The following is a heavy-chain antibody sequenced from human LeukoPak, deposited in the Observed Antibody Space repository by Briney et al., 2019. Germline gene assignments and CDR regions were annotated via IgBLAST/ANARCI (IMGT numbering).Heavy chain of an antibody. D-gene: IGHD6-13*01. J-gene: IGHJ4*02. CDR1: GYTLTELS. Sequence: ASVKVSCKVSGYTLTELSMHWVRQAPGKGLEWMGGFDPEDGETIYAQKFQGRVTMTEDTSTDTAYMELSSLRSEDTAVYYCARAARRGRAFDYWGQGTLVTVSS. CDR3: ARAARRGRAFDY. V-gene: IGHV1-24*01. CDR2: FDPEDGET.